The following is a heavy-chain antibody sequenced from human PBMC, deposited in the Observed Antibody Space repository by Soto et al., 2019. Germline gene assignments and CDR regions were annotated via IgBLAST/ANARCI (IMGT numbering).Heavy chain of an antibody. Sequence: SETLSLTCAVYGGSFSGYYWTWIRQPPGTGLEWIGEINHSGSTNYNPSLKSRITISRDNSKTTLYLQMNSLRTEDTAVYYCATDFDPDIVVTTDYWGQGTLVTVSS. CDR3: ATDFDPDIVVTTDY. V-gene: IGHV4-34*01. J-gene: IGHJ4*02. D-gene: IGHD2-15*01. CDR1: GGSFSGYY. CDR2: INHSGST.